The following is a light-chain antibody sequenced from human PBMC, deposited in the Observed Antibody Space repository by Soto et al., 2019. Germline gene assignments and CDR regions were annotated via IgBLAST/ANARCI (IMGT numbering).Light chain of an antibody. V-gene: IGLV6-57*04. Sequence: NFMLTQPHSVSESPGKTVTISCTRSSGSIGSNSVQRYQQRPGSAPTTVIYEDDQRPSGVPNRFAGSIDRSSNSASLTISGLQTEDEADYYCQSYDTHTVVFGGGTKVTVL. J-gene: IGLJ2*01. CDR1: SGSIGSNS. CDR3: QSYDTHTVV. CDR2: EDD.